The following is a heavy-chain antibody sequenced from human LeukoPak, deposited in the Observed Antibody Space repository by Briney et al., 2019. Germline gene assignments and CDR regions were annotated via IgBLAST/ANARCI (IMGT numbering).Heavy chain of an antibody. V-gene: IGHV1-69*13. D-gene: IGHD3-3*01. J-gene: IGHJ3*02. Sequence: GASVKVSCKASGYTFTSYGISWVRQAPGQGLEWMGGIIPIFGTANYAQKFQGRVTITADESTSTAYMELSSLRSEDTAVYYCARDRHRDYDFWSGYYLRNAFDIWGQGTMVTVSS. CDR1: GYTFTSYG. CDR3: ARDRHRDYDFWSGYYLRNAFDI. CDR2: IIPIFGTA.